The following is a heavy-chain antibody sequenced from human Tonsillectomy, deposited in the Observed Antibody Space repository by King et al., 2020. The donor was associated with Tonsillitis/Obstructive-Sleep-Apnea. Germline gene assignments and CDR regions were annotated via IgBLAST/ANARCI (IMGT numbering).Heavy chain of an antibody. CDR3: ARDSDDAFHI. CDR2: FIPSGSYI. J-gene: IGHJ3*02. V-gene: IGHV3-21*01. CDR1: GFPFGGIS. Sequence: VQLVESGGGLVKPGGSLSPSGAAPGFPFGGISWTWFPKAQGKGLDWASSFIPSGSYIYYADSVKGRFTISRDNAKNSLYLQMNSLRAEDTAVYYCARDSDDAFHIWGLGTMVTVSS.